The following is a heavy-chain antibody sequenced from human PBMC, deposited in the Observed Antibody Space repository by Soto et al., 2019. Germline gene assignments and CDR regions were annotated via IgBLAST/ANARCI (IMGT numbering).Heavy chain of an antibody. CDR3: ARGYIGYDYIDN. V-gene: IGHV1-46*03. Sequence: VASVKVSCKASGYTFTSYYMHWVRQAPGQGLEWMGIINPSAGSTSYAQRFQGRVTLTRDTSTNTVYMELNSLNSQDTAVYFCARGYIGYDYIDNWGQGTQVTVSS. CDR2: INPSAGST. D-gene: IGHD5-12*01. CDR1: GYTFTSYY. J-gene: IGHJ4*02.